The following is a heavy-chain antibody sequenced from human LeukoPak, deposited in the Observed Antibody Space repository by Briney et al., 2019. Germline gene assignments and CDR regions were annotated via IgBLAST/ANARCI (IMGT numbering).Heavy chain of an antibody. D-gene: IGHD1-26*01. V-gene: IGHV3-66*04. J-gene: IGHJ6*02. CDR1: GFTVSANY. CDR2: IYGGGST. Sequence: GGSLRLSRAASGFTVSANYMSWVRQAPGKGLEWVSVIYGGGSTYYADSVKGRFTISRDNSKNTLFLQMNSLRAEDTAVYYCARPHSGRYSYSLDVWGQGTTVTVFS. CDR3: ARPHSGRYSYSLDV.